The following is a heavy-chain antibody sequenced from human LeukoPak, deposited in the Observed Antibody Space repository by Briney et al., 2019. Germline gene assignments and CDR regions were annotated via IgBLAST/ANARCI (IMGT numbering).Heavy chain of an antibody. CDR1: GFTFSSYG. Sequence: PGRSLRLSCAASGFTFSSYGMHWVRQAPGKGLEWVAVISYDGSNKYYADSVKGRFTISRDSSKNTLYLQMHSLRAEDTAVYYCAKVNWNDVDHYWGQGTLVTVSS. D-gene: IGHD1-1*01. CDR2: ISYDGSNK. J-gene: IGHJ4*02. CDR3: AKVNWNDVDHY. V-gene: IGHV3-30*18.